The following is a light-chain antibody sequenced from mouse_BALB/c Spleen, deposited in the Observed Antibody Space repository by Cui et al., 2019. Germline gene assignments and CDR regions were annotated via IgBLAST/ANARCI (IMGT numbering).Light chain of an antibody. CDR1: QSLLNSGNQKNY. Sequence: DILMTQSSSSLTVTAGEKVTISCKASQSLLNSGNQKNYLTWYQQKPGQPPKLLIYWASTRESGVPDRFTGSGSGTDFTLTISSVQDEDLAVYYCQNDYSYPLTFGAGTKLELK. V-gene: IGKV8-19*01. CDR2: WAS. J-gene: IGKJ5*01. CDR3: QNDYSYPLT.